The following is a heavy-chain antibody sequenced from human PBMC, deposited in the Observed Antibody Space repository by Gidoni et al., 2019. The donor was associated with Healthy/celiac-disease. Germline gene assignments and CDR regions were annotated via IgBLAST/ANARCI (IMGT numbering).Heavy chain of an antibody. D-gene: IGHD1-26*01. CDR3: ARGELLHDYFDY. J-gene: IGHJ4*02. V-gene: IGHV4-30-2*01. CDR2: IYHSGST. Sequence: WIGYIYHSGSTYYNPSLQSRVTISVDMSKNQFSLKLSSVTAADTAVYYCARGELLHDYFDYLGQGTLVTVSS.